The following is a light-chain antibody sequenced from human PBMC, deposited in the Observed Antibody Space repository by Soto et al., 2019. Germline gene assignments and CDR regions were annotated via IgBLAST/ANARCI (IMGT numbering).Light chain of an antibody. CDR3: QQYNRSYT. CDR1: QSIANR. CDR2: GAS. Sequence: DIQLTQSPSILSASGGDRVTITCRASQSIANRLAWYQQKPGKTPKRLIYGASTLESGVPSRFSGSGSGTEFTLTITSLQTDDFATYYGQQYNRSYTFGQGTKLEIK. V-gene: IGKV1-5*01. J-gene: IGKJ2*01.